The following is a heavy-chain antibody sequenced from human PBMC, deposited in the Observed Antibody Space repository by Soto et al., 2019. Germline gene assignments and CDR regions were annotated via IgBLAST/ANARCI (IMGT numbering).Heavy chain of an antibody. J-gene: IGHJ3*02. CDR3: ARTYYYDSSGYYLDAFDI. CDR2: ISGSGGST. Sequence: VQLLESGGGLVQPGGSLRLSCAASGFTFSSYAMSWVRQAPGKGLEWVSAISGSGGSTYYADSVKGRFTISRDNSKNTLYLQMNSLRAEDTAVYYCARTYYYDSSGYYLDAFDIWGQGTMVTVSS. CDR1: GFTFSSYA. D-gene: IGHD3-22*01. V-gene: IGHV3-23*01.